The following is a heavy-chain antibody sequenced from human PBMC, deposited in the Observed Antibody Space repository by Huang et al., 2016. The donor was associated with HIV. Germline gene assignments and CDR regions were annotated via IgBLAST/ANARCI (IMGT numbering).Heavy chain of an antibody. CDR3: ARAKDSWDAYDI. CDR2: ISNDGSNK. Sequence: QVQLVESGGGVVQPGRSLRLSWAASGFTFCSHAMHWVRQAPGKGHEWVAVISNDGSNKYYADSWKGRFTFSRDNSKNTLYLQMNSLRAEDTAVFYCARAKDSWDAYDIWGQGTMVTVSS. J-gene: IGHJ3*02. CDR1: GFTFCSHA. V-gene: IGHV3-30-3*01.